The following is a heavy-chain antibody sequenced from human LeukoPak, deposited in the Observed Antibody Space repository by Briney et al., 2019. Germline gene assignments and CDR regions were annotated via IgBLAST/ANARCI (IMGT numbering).Heavy chain of an antibody. Sequence: SETLSLTCTVSGGSIRSYFWSWIRQPPGKGLEWIGYVYYSGSTNYNPSLKSRVTISVDTSKKQFSLKLSSVTAADTAVYFCARGPPTDYYDSSGFYYVFDYWGQGTLVTVSS. V-gene: IGHV4-59*08. CDR2: VYYSGST. CDR1: GGSIRSYF. J-gene: IGHJ4*02. CDR3: ARGPPTDYYDSSGFYYVFDY. D-gene: IGHD3-22*01.